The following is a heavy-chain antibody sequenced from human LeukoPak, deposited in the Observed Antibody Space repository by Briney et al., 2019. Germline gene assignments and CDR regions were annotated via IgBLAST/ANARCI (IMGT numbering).Heavy chain of an antibody. V-gene: IGHV1-69*01. Sequence: GASVKVSCKASGGTFSSYAISWVRQAPGQGLEWMGGIIPIFGTANYAQKFQGRVTITADESTSTAYMELSSLKTEDTAVYYCTTGPIQLWSYYYYYYYYMDVWGKGTTVTVSS. CDR1: GGTFSSYA. CDR3: TTGPIQLWSYYYYYYYYMDV. CDR2: IIPIFGTA. D-gene: IGHD5-18*01. J-gene: IGHJ6*03.